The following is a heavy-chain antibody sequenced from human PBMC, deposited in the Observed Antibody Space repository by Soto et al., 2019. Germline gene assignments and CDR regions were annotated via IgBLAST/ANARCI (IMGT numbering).Heavy chain of an antibody. J-gene: IGHJ4*02. CDR3: ASREEARPF. V-gene: IGHV4-4*02. CDR1: GGAINTDSW. Sequence: QVQLQESGPGLVSPLGTLSLTCAVSGGAINTDSWWTWVRQPAGKGLVGIGEIHRSRGTNYNSSLKSRVTVAIARTTNHISLRLYSVTAADTAVYYCASREEARPFWGQGTLVTVSS. D-gene: IGHD6-6*01. CDR2: IHRSRGT.